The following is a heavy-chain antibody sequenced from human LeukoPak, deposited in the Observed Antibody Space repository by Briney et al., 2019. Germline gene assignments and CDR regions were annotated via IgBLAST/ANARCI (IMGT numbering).Heavy chain of an antibody. CDR2: IKSKTDGGTT. CDR1: GFTFSNAW. J-gene: IGHJ4*02. V-gene: IGHV3-15*01. Sequence: PGGSLRLSCAASGFTFSNAWMSWVRQAPGKGLEWVGRIKSKTDGGTTDYAAPVKGRFTTSRDDSKNTLYLQMNSLKTEDTAVYYCTTDRGWYYFDYWGQGTLVTVSS. CDR3: TTDRGWYYFDY. D-gene: IGHD6-19*01.